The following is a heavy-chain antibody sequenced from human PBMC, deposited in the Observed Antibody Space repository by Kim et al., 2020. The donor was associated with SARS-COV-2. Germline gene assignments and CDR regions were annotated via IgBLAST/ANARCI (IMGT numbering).Heavy chain of an antibody. Sequence: GGSLRLSCAASGFTFSSYSMNWVRQAPGKGLEWVSYISSSSSTIYYADSVKGRFTISRDNAKNSLYLQMNSLRDEDTAVYYCATYPYDFWSGYYFDYWGQGTLVTVSS. D-gene: IGHD3-3*01. V-gene: IGHV3-48*02. CDR1: GFTFSSYS. CDR3: ATYPYDFWSGYYFDY. J-gene: IGHJ4*02. CDR2: ISSSSSTI.